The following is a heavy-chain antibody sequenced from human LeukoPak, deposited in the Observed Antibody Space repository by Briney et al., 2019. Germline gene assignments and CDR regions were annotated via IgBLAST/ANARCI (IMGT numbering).Heavy chain of an antibody. V-gene: IGHV1-18*01. J-gene: IGHJ5*02. CDR2: ISAHNGNT. Sequence: GASVKVSCKASGYTFTSYGISWVRQAPGQGIEWLGWISAHNGNTNYVQKFQGRVTMTTDASTSTAYMELRSLRSDDTAVYYCARDGVMWVPVTSLDPWGQGSLVTVSS. CDR1: GYTFTSYG. D-gene: IGHD1-26*01. CDR3: ARDGVMWVPVTSLDP.